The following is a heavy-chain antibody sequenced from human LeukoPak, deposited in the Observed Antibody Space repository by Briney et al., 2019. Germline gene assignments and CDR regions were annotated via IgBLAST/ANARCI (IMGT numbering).Heavy chain of an antibody. J-gene: IGHJ4*02. CDR3: ARDYEVEYYFDY. CDR1: GGSISSGSYY. CDR2: IYTSGST. D-gene: IGHD5-12*01. V-gene: IGHV4-61*02. Sequence: SQTLSLTCTVSGGSISSGSYYWSWIRQPAGKGLEWIGRIYTSGSTNYNPSLKSRVTISVDTSKNQFSLKLNSVTAADTAVYYCARDYEVEYYFDYWGQGTLVTVSS.